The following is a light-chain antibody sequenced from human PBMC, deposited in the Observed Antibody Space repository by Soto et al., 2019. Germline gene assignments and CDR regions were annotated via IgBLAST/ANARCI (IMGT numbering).Light chain of an antibody. CDR3: SSYTSSSTYV. Sequence: QSELTQPASVSGSPGQWITISCTGTSSDVGGYNYVSWYQQHPDKAPKLMIYDVSNRPSGVSNRFSGSKSVNTASLTISGLQAEDEADYSCSSYTSSSTYVFGTGTKVTVL. J-gene: IGLJ1*01. CDR1: SSDVGGYNY. CDR2: DVS. V-gene: IGLV2-14*01.